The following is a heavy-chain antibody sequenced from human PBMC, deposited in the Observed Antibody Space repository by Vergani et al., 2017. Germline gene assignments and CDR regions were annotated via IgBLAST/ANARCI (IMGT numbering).Heavy chain of an antibody. CDR3: FYRETESGTTGCLYPFYYYYCMDV. D-gene: IGHD1-7*01. CDR1: GFSLNTRGVS. J-gene: IGHJ6*03. CDR2: IYWNDDQ. Sequence: QITLKESGPTLVKPTQTLTLTCTFSGFSLNTRGVSVAWIRQPPGKALDWLALIYWNDDQHYSPSLNNRVTITKDTSKNQVVLIITNMDYVDTGTYYCFYRETESGTTGCLYPFYYYYCMDVWGKGTTVTVSS. V-gene: IGHV2-5*04.